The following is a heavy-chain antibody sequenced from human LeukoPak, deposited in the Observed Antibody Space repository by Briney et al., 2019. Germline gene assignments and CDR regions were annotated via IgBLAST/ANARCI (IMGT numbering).Heavy chain of an antibody. D-gene: IGHD3-3*01. CDR1: GGSINYYY. CDR3: ARDLFGVVSAVGMDV. Sequence: SETLSLTCTVSGGSINYYYWTWIRQPPGKGLEWIGYVYHNGSTNYNPSLKSRVSISIDTSRKQFSLKLSSVTAADTAVYYCARDLFGVVSAVGMDVWGHGTTVTVSS. CDR2: VYHNGST. J-gene: IGHJ6*02. V-gene: IGHV4-59*01.